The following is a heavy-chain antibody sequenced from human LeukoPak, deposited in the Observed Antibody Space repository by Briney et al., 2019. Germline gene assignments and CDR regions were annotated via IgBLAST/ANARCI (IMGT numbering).Heavy chain of an antibody. CDR3: VRVVVGATSWFDP. Sequence: ASVKVSCKASGYTFTGYYMHWVRQAPGQGLEWMGWINPNSGGTNYAQKFQGRVTMTRDTSISTAYMELSRLRSDDTAVYYCVRVVVGATSWFDPWGQGTLVTVSS. CDR2: INPNSGGT. CDR1: GYTFTGYY. D-gene: IGHD1-26*01. J-gene: IGHJ5*02. V-gene: IGHV1-2*02.